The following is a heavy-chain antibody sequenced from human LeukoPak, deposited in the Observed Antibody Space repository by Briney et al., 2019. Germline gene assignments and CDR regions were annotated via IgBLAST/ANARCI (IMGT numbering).Heavy chain of an antibody. CDR1: GYTFSEYY. V-gene: IGHV1-2*02. Sequence: ASVKVSCKTSGYTFSEYYIYWVRQAPGQGLEWMGWIDPSTGGTNYAQNFQGRVTMTRDTSISTAYMELSRLRSDDTAVYYCARDRRMSDYYYYYYMDVWGKGTTVTISS. CDR2: IDPSTGGT. J-gene: IGHJ6*03. CDR3: ARDRRMSDYYYYYYMDV.